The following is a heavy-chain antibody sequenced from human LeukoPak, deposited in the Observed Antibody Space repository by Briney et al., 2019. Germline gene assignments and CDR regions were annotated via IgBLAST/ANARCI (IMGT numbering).Heavy chain of an antibody. CDR2: INPKSGGT. V-gene: IGHV1-2*02. D-gene: IGHD5-18*01. J-gene: IGHJ4*02. CDR3: VRAGYNYGVDY. CDR1: GYTFTGYY. Sequence: ASVKVSCKASGYTFTGYYMHWVRQAPGQGLEWMGWINPKSGGTNYAQRFQGRVTMTRDTSISSAYMELSRLRSDDAAVYYCVRAGYNYGVDYWGQGTLVTVSS.